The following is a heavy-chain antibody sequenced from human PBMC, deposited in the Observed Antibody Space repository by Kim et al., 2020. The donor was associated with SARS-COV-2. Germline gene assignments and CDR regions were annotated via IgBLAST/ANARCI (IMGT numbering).Heavy chain of an antibody. J-gene: IGHJ5*02. Sequence: SVKVSCKASGGTFSSYAISWVRQAPGQGLEWMGGIIPIFGTANYAQKFQGRVTITADESTSTAYMELSSLRSEDTAVYYCARAPRWRVYAESRGENWFDPWGQGTLVTVSS. CDR1: GGTFSSYA. V-gene: IGHV1-69*13. CDR2: IIPIFGTA. CDR3: ARAPRWRVYAESRGENWFDP. D-gene: IGHD2-8*01.